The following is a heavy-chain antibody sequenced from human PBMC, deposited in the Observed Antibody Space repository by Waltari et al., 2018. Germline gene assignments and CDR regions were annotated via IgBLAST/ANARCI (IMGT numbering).Heavy chain of an antibody. CDR2: ISYDGSNK. Sequence: QVQLVESGGGVVQPGRSLRLSCAASGFTFSSYAMHWVRQAPGKGLEWVAVISYDGSNKYYADSVKGRFTISRDNSKNTLYLQMNSLRAEDTAVYYCARDLVAAAGGSDFDYWGQGTLVIVSS. CDR1: GFTFSSYA. J-gene: IGHJ4*02. V-gene: IGHV3-30-3*01. CDR3: ARDLVAAAGGSDFDY. D-gene: IGHD6-13*01.